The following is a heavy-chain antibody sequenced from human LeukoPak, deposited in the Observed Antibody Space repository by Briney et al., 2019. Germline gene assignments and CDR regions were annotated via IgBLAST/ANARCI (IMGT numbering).Heavy chain of an antibody. V-gene: IGHV1-2*02. CDR2: INPKSGGT. J-gene: IGHJ4*02. CDR1: GYTFIDYY. D-gene: IGHD2-21*01. CDR3: ARGLGGNYPGN. Sequence: ASVKVSCKASGYTFIDYYMQWVRQAPGQGLEWMGWINPKSGGTNYAQKFQGRVTMTGDTSISTAYMELSGLTSDDTAVYYCARGLGGNYPGNWGQGTQVTVSS.